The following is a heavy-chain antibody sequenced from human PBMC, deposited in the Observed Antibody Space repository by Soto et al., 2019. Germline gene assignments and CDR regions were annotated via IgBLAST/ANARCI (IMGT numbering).Heavy chain of an antibody. D-gene: IGHD1-26*01. J-gene: IGHJ4*02. CDR3: AKRWELRYYFAY. Sequence: EGQLLESGGGLVQPGGSLRLSCAASGFTFSSYAMSWVRQAPGKGLEWVSAISGSGGSTYYADSVKGRFTISRDNSKNTLYLQMNSLRAEDTAVYYCAKRWELRYYFAYWGQGTLVTVSS. V-gene: IGHV3-23*01. CDR2: ISGSGGST. CDR1: GFTFSSYA.